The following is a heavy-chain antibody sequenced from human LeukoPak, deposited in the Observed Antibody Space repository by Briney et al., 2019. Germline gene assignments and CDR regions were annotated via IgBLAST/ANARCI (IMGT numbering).Heavy chain of an antibody. J-gene: IGHJ4*02. D-gene: IGHD3-3*01. Sequence: ASVKVSCKASGYTFTSYGISWVRQAPGQGLEWMGWISAYNGNTNYAQKLQGRVTMTTDTSTSTAYMELRSLRSDDTAVYYCAGADYDFWSGYPLYYFDYWGQGTLVTVSS. CDR1: GYTFTSYG. V-gene: IGHV1-18*01. CDR2: ISAYNGNT. CDR3: AGADYDFWSGYPLYYFDY.